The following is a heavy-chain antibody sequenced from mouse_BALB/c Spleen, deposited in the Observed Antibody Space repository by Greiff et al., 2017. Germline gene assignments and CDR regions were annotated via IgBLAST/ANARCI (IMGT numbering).Heavy chain of an antibody. CDR2: ISYSGST. D-gene: IGHD2-1*01. CDR3: ARPPYGNYLAWFAY. J-gene: IGHJ3*01. V-gene: IGHV3-8*02. Sequence: DVKLQESGPSLVKPSQTLSLTCSVTGDSITSGYWNWIRKFPGNKLEYMGYISYSGSTYYNPSLKSRISITRDTSKNQYYLQLNSVTTEDTATYYCARPPYGNYLAWFAYWGQGTLVTVSA. CDR1: GDSITSGY.